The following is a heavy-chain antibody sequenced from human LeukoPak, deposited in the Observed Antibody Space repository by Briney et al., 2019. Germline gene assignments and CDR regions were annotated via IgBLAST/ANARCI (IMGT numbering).Heavy chain of an antibody. J-gene: IGHJ4*02. CDR1: GFLHSRHS. V-gene: IGHV3-23*01. D-gene: IGHD2-21*01. CDR2: ISGSGDST. Sequence: PGGSLRLSHGFSGFLHSRHSTRGVRQAPGKGLEWVSTISGSGDSTNYADSVKGRFTISRDNSKNTLYLQMRSLRAHDTAMYCWTALIVGPRSPFDLRGQGILVTVSS. CDR3: TALIVGPRSPFDL.